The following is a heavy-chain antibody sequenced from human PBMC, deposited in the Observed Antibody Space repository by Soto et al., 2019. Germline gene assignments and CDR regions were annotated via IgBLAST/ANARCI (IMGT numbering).Heavy chain of an antibody. CDR1: GFTFSSYT. Sequence: EVQLVESGGGLVQPGGSLRLSCAASGFTFSSYTMSWVRQAPGKGLEWVSSISSITSYIYYADSVKGRFTISRDNAKNSLYLQMNNLRAEDTAVYYCARDAGLAQYFQHWGQGTLVTVSS. CDR2: ISSITSYI. CDR3: ARDAGLAQYFQH. D-gene: IGHD6-19*01. J-gene: IGHJ1*01. V-gene: IGHV3-21*01.